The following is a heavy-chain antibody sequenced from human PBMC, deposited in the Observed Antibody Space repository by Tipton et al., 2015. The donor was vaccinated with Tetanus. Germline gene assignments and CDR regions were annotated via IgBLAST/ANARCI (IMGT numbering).Heavy chain of an antibody. J-gene: IGHJ4*02. CDR2: IYYSGST. CDR3: ARRLIVAGAALY. V-gene: IGHV4-61*01. Sequence: TLSLTCTVSGGSVSSGSYYWSWIRQPPGKGLEWIGYIYYSGSTNYNPSLKSRVTISADTSKNQFSLRLIAATAADTAVYYCARRLIVAGAALYWGQGALVTVSS. CDR1: GGSVSSGSYY. D-gene: IGHD5-12*01.